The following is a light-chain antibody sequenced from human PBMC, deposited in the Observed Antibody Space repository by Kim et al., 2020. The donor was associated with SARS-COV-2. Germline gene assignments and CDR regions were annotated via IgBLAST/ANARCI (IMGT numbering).Light chain of an antibody. CDR2: DNN. Sequence: GPKVTLSCSGSSSNIGNNYVSWYQQLPGTAPKLLLYDNNKRPSGIPDRFSGSKSGTSATLGITGLQTGDEADYYCGTWDSSLSAGVFGGGTQLTVL. J-gene: IGLJ3*02. CDR3: GTWDSSLSAGV. V-gene: IGLV1-51*01. CDR1: SSNIGNNY.